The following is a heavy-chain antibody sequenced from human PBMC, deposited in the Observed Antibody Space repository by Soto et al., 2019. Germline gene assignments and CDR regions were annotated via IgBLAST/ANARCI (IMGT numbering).Heavy chain of an antibody. D-gene: IGHD6-13*01. CDR2: ISGSGGST. J-gene: IGHJ4*02. V-gene: IGHV3-23*01. Sequence: EVQLLESGGGLVQPGGSLRLSCAASGFTFSSYAMSWVRQAPGKGLEWVSAISGSGGSTYYADSVKGRVTISRDNSMNTLYMQMNSLRAEDTTVYYCAYSRTPFDYWGKGTLVTVSS. CDR3: AYSRTPFDY. CDR1: GFTFSSYA.